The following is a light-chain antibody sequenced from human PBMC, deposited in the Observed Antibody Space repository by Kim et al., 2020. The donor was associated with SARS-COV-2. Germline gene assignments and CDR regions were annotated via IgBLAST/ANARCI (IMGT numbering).Light chain of an antibody. J-gene: IGLJ1*01. CDR3: SSYTSSIPYV. CDR2: DVS. V-gene: IGLV2-14*03. Sequence: GQSITSSCTGTSSDVGGYNYVSWYQQHPGKAPKRMIYDVSNRPSGVSNRFSGSKSGNTASLTISGLQAEDEADYYCSSYTSSIPYVFGTGTKVTVL. CDR1: SSDVGGYNY.